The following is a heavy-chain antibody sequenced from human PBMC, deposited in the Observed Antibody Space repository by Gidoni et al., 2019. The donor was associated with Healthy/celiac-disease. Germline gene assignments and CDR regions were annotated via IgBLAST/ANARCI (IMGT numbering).Heavy chain of an antibody. D-gene: IGHD6-13*01. V-gene: IGHV3-23*01. CDR3: AKSAWAAAGTGTFDY. CDR2: ISGSGGST. Sequence: EVQLLESGGGLGQPGGALGLAGAASGVTVSGYAMSWVRQAPGKGLGWVSAISGSGGSTYYADSVTGRFTISRDNSKNTLYLQLNSLRAEDTAVYYCAKSAWAAAGTGTFDYWGQGTLVTVSS. J-gene: IGHJ4*02. CDR1: GVTVSGYA.